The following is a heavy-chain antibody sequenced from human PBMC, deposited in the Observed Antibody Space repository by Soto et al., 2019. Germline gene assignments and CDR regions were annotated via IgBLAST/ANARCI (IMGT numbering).Heavy chain of an antibody. CDR2: ISWNSATI. J-gene: IGHJ5*02. D-gene: IGHD5-18*01. CDR1: GFTFDSFA. Sequence: PGGSLRLSCAASGFTFDSFAMQWIRQVPGKGLEWVSSISWNSATIAYADSVKGRFTISRDNANNVVYLQMNSLRAEDTAFYYCAKGDTRESWGQGTLVTVS. V-gene: IGHV3-9*01. CDR3: AKGDTRES.